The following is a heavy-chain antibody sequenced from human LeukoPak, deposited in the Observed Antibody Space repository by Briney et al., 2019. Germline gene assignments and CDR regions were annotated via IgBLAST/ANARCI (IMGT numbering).Heavy chain of an antibody. CDR1: GFSFSDYY. J-gene: IGHJ4*02. Sequence: GGSLRLSCAASGFSFSDYYINWIRQAPGKGLEWVSYISYGGGTKHYADSVKGRFTISRDNAKKSVYLQMSSLRGEDTAVYYCARDVGGSLDYWGQGTLVTVSS. D-gene: IGHD1-26*01. CDR2: ISYGGGTK. V-gene: IGHV3-11*04. CDR3: ARDVGGSLDY.